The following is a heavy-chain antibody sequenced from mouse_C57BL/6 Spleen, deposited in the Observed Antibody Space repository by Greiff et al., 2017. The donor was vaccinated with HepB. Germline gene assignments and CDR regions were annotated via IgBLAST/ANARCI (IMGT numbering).Heavy chain of an antibody. V-gene: IGHV1-82*01. Sequence: QVQLQQSGPELVKPGASVKISCKASGYAFSSSWMNWVKQRPGKGLEWIGRIYPGDGDTNYNGKFKGKATLTADKSSSTAYMQLSSLTSEDSAVYFCARNPSMVTTSWFAYWGQGTLVTVSA. CDR3: ARNPSMVTTSWFAY. J-gene: IGHJ3*01. CDR1: GYAFSSSW. CDR2: IYPGDGDT. D-gene: IGHD2-2*01.